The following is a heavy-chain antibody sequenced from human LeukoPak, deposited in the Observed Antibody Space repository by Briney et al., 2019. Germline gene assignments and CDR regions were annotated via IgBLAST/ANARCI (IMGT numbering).Heavy chain of an antibody. V-gene: IGHV3-30*18. CDR2: ISYDGSNK. Sequence: GGSLRLSCAASRFTFSNYGMHWVRQAPGKGLEWVAVISYDGSNKYYADSVNGRFTISRDNSKNTLYLQMNSLRAEDTAVYYCAKVALSGSSFDYWGQGTLVTVSS. CDR3: AKVALSGSSFDY. D-gene: IGHD6-6*01. CDR1: RFTFSNYG. J-gene: IGHJ4*02.